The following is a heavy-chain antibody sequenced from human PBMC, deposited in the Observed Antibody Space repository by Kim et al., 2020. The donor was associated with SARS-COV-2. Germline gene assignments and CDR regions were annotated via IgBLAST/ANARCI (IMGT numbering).Heavy chain of an antibody. J-gene: IGHJ4*02. D-gene: IGHD1-26*01. V-gene: IGHV3-43D*03. CDR3: AKAFQREVGALDY. Sequence: YYADSVKGRFTISRDNSKNSLYLQMNSLRAEDTALYYCAKAFQREVGALDYWGQGTLVTVSS.